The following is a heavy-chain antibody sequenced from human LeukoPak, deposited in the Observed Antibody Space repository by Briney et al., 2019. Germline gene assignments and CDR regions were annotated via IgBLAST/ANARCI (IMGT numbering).Heavy chain of an antibody. CDR2: INPNSGGT. D-gene: IGHD3-22*01. J-gene: IGHJ4*02. CDR1: GYTFPGYY. CDR3: ASDIDYYDSSGYQFDC. Sequence: ASVKVSCKASGYTFPGYYMHWVRQAAGQGLEWMGWINPNSGGTNYAQKFQGRVTMTRDTSISTAYMELSRLRSDDTAVYYCASDIDYYDSSGYQFDCWGQGTLVTVSS. V-gene: IGHV1-2*02.